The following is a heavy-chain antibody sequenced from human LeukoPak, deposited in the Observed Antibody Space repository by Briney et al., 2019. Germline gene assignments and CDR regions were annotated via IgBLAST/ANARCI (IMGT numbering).Heavy chain of an antibody. J-gene: IGHJ3*02. D-gene: IGHD3-10*01. CDR1: GFTFSSYS. V-gene: IGHV3-66*01. CDR2: IYSGGST. CDR3: ARDGFRDAFDI. Sequence: GGSLRLSCTASGFTFSSYSIHWVRQAPGKGLEWVSVIYSGGSTYYADSVKGRFTISRDNSKNTLYLQMNSLRAEDTAVYYCARDGFRDAFDIWGQGTMVTVSS.